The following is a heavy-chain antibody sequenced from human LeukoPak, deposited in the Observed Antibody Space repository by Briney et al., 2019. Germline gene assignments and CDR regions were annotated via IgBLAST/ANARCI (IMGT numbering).Heavy chain of an antibody. CDR2: ISYDGSNK. V-gene: IGHV3-30*04. J-gene: IGHJ4*02. CDR3: ACDVLMPYYFDY. Sequence: GGSLRLSCAASGFTFSSYAMHWVRQAPGKGLEWVAVISYDGSNKYYADSVKGRFTISRDNAKNSLYLQMNSLRAEDTAVYYCACDVLMPYYFDYWGQGTLVTVSS. CDR1: GFTFSSYA. D-gene: IGHD2-2*01.